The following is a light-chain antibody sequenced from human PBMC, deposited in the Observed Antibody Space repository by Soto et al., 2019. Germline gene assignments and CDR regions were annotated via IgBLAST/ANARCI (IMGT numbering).Light chain of an antibody. V-gene: IGLV1-40*01. J-gene: IGLJ1*01. CDR2: DNN. CDR3: QSFDSSLRGFV. CDR1: SSNIGAGYH. Sequence: QSVVTQPPLVSGAPGQRVTISCTGSSSNIGAGYHVHWYQQLPGTAPKLLISDNNNRPSGVPDRFSGSKSGTSASLAISGLQAEDESDYYCQSFDSSLRGFVFGTGTKVTVL.